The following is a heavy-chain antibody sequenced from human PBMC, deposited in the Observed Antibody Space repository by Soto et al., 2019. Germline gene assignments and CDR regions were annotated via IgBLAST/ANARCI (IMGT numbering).Heavy chain of an antibody. V-gene: IGHV4-31*03. Sequence: LSLTCTVSGGSISSGGYYWSWIRQHPGKGLEWIGYIYYSGSTYYNPSLKSRVTISVDTSKNQFSLKLSSVTAADTAVYYCARDTVTTVGTHYYYGMDVWGQGTTVTVSS. D-gene: IGHD4-17*01. CDR1: GGSISSGGYY. CDR2: IYYSGST. J-gene: IGHJ6*02. CDR3: ARDTVTTVGTHYYYGMDV.